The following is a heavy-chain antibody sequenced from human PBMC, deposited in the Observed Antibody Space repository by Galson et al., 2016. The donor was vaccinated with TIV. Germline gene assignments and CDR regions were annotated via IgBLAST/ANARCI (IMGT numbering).Heavy chain of an antibody. CDR3: AKEGYSYRLS. J-gene: IGHJ4*02. Sequence: LSLTCTVSGGSVTSSHWSWIRQPAGKGLEWIGRVYPSGNTNYSPSLKSRVTMSLDTSKNQFPLNLMSVTAADTAVYYCAKEGYSYRLSWGQGILVTVSS. CDR2: VYPSGNT. CDR1: GGSVTSSH. V-gene: IGHV4-4*07. D-gene: IGHD5-18*01.